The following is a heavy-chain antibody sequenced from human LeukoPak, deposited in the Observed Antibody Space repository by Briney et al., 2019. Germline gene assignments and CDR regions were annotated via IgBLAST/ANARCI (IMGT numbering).Heavy chain of an antibody. CDR3: ARESFAARWD. Sequence: GGSLRLSCAASGFTFSSYTMNWVRQAPGKGLEWVSSISSSSSYIYYADSVKGRFTISRDNAKNSLYLQMNTLRAEDTAVYYCARESFAARWDWGQGTLVTVSS. CDR2: ISSSSSYI. D-gene: IGHD6-6*01. J-gene: IGHJ4*02. V-gene: IGHV3-21*01. CDR1: GFTFSSYT.